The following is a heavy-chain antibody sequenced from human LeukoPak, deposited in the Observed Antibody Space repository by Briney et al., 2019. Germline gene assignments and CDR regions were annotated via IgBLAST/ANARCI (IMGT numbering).Heavy chain of an antibody. CDR1: GFTVSSNY. J-gene: IGHJ4*02. CDR2: ISGSGGST. Sequence: PGGSLRLSCAASGFTVSSNYMSWVRQAPGKGLEWVSAISGSGGSTCYADSVKGRFTISRDNSKNTLYLQMNSLRAEDTAVYYCAKDHVITMIVVVIPVYFDYWGQGTLVTVSS. V-gene: IGHV3-23*01. CDR3: AKDHVITMIVVVIPVYFDY. D-gene: IGHD3-22*01.